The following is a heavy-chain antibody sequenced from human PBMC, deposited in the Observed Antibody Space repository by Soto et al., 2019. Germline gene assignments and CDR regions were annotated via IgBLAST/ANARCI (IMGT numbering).Heavy chain of an antibody. CDR1: GYSFTSYW. Sequence: GESLKISCKGSGYSFTSYWISWVRQMPGKGLEWMGRIDPSDSYTNYSPSFQGHVTISADKSISTAYLQWSSLKASDTAMYYCARHRGRPNSWYGGAHNWFDPWGQGTLVTVSS. V-gene: IGHV5-10-1*01. D-gene: IGHD6-13*01. J-gene: IGHJ5*02. CDR2: IDPSDSYT. CDR3: ARHRGRPNSWYGGAHNWFDP.